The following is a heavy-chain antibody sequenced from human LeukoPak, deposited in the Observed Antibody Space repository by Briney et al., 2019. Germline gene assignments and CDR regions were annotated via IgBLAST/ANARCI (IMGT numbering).Heavy chain of an antibody. CDR2: IHISGST. CDR1: GGSIISHQ. Sequence: PSETLSLTCTVSGGSIISHQWSWIRQPAGKGLEWIGRIHISGSTNYNPSLKSRVTISIDKSKKQFSLNLSAVTAADTAVYYCARDYYDKSGDFPFDRWGQGALVTVS. J-gene: IGHJ4*02. D-gene: IGHD3-22*01. CDR3: ARDYYDKSGDFPFDR. V-gene: IGHV4-4*07.